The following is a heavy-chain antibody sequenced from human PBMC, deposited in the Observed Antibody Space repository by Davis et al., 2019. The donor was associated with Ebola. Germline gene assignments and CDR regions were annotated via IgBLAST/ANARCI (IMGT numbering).Heavy chain of an antibody. J-gene: IGHJ6*03. CDR2: INPKSGVT. V-gene: IGHV1-2*04. D-gene: IGHD2-2*01. Sequence: AASLKVSCKASGYTFIDYYIHWVRQAPGQGLEWMGWINPKSGVTKYAQQFQDWVTMTRDTSITTAYVELSGLTSDDTAIYYCARALSSTYDYYMDVWGKGSAVTVSS. CDR1: GYTFIDYY. CDR3: ARALSSTYDYYMDV.